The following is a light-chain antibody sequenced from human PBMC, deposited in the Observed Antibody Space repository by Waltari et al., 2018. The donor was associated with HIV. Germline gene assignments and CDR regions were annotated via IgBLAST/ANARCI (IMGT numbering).Light chain of an antibody. CDR3: QQYGSSPNT. CDR2: GAS. V-gene: IGKV3-20*01. Sequence: EIVLPQSPGTLSLSPGERATISCRASQSVSGSYLAWYQQKPGQAPRLLIYGASSRATGIPDRFSGSGSGTDFTLTISRLEPEDFAVYYCQQYGSSPNTFGQGTKLEIK. J-gene: IGKJ2*01. CDR1: QSVSGSY.